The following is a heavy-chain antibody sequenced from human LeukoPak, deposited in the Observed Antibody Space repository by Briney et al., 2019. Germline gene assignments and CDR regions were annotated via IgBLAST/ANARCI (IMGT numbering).Heavy chain of an antibody. CDR1: GYTFTSYA. Sequence: GASVKVSCKASGYTFTSYAMHWVRQAPGQRLEWMGWINAGNGNTKYSQKFQGRVTITRDTSASTAYMELSSLRSDDTAVYYCARAHRRVVPAAMGYWGQGTLVTVSS. V-gene: IGHV1-3*01. CDR2: INAGNGNT. D-gene: IGHD2-2*01. J-gene: IGHJ4*02. CDR3: ARAHRRVVPAAMGY.